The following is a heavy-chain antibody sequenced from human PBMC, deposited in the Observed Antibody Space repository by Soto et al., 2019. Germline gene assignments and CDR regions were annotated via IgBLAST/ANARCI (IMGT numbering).Heavy chain of an antibody. CDR3: VRVRVGSIALNYDMDV. D-gene: IGHD5-12*01. J-gene: IGHJ6*02. V-gene: IGHV1-69*13. Sequence: SVKVSCKASGDALSRHGISWVRQAPGQGLEWMGGIIPIFHITNYAQKFQGRLMITADESTRTAYMDLSRLGYDDSAVYFCVRVRVGSIALNYDMDVWGQGTTVTVSS. CDR1: GDALSRHG. CDR2: IIPIFHIT.